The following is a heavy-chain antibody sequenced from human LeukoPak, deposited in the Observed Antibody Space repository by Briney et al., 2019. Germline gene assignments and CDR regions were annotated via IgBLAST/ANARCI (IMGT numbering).Heavy chain of an antibody. CDR2: ISSSSGTTT. CDR3: ARVRGSYSVDY. CDR1: GFTFSSYA. Sequence: GGSLRLSCAASGFTFSSYAMSWVRQAPGKGLEWVSYISSSSGTTTHYADSVKGRFTISRDNAKNSLHLQMNSLRAEDTAVYYCARVRGSYSVDYWGQGTLVTVSS. V-gene: IGHV3-48*04. D-gene: IGHD1-26*01. J-gene: IGHJ4*02.